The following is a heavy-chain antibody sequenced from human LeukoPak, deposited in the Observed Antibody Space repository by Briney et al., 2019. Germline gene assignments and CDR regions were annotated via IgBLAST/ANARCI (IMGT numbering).Heavy chain of an antibody. CDR1: GGSISSYY. J-gene: IGHJ5*02. V-gene: IGHV4-59*01. Sequence: SETLSLTCTVSGGSISSYYWSWIRQPPGKGLEWIGYIYYSGSTNYNPSLKSRVTISVDTSKNQFSLKLSSVTAAGTAVYYCARVGRYSRTLVSWGQGTLVTVSS. D-gene: IGHD1-26*01. CDR3: ARVGRYSRTLVS. CDR2: IYYSGST.